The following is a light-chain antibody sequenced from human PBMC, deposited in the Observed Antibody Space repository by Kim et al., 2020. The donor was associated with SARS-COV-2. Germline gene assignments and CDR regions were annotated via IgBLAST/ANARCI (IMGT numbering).Light chain of an antibody. J-gene: IGLJ1*01. CDR1: SSDVGGYNY. Sequence: QSALTQPASVSGSPGQSITISCTGTSSDVGGYNYVSWYQQHPGKAPKLMIYDVSKRPSGVSNRFSGSKSGNTASLTISGLQAADEADYYCSSYTSSSRGVFGTGTKVTVL. CDR3: SSYTSSSRGV. CDR2: DVS. V-gene: IGLV2-14*01.